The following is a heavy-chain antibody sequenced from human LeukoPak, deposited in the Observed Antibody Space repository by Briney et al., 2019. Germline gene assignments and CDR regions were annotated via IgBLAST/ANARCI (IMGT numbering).Heavy chain of an antibody. V-gene: IGHV3-48*03. CDR2: IGTSGSIM. J-gene: IGHJ4*02. Sequence: GGSLRLSCVASGFIFSRYEMNWVRQAPGKGLEWLSYIGTSGSIMSYADSVKGRFTISRDNAKNSLYLQMNSLRAEDTAVYYCARRGFYDTSDYLFDYWGQGTLVTVSS. CDR1: GFIFSRYE. CDR3: ARRGFYDTSDYLFDY. D-gene: IGHD3-22*01.